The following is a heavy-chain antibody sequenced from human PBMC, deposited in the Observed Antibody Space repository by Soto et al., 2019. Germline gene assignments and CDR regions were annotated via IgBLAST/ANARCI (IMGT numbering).Heavy chain of an antibody. Sequence: PSETLSLTCTVSGGSISSGGYYWSWIRQHPGKGLEWIGYIYYSGSTYYNPSLKSRVTISVDTSKNQFSLKLSSVTAADTAVYYCARTMVRGVISADYWGQGTLVTVSS. V-gene: IGHV4-31*03. CDR3: ARTMVRGVISADY. J-gene: IGHJ4*02. CDR2: IYYSGST. CDR1: GGSISSGGYY. D-gene: IGHD3-10*01.